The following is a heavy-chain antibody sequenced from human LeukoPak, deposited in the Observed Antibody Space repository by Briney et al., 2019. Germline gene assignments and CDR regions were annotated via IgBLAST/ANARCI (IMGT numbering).Heavy chain of an antibody. V-gene: IGHV4-38-2*02. CDR3: VRAESVGIFDV. J-gene: IGHJ4*02. Sequence: PSETLSLTCPVSGFSITSGYFWGWIRQSPGKRLEGIGYIYHNGDTVYNPSLNSSLRSRVTLLVELSKNQFSLSLNSVIAADTAVFYCVRAESVGIFDVWGQGILVTVSS. D-gene: IGHD1-26*01. CDR1: GFSITSGYF. CDR2: IYHNGDT.